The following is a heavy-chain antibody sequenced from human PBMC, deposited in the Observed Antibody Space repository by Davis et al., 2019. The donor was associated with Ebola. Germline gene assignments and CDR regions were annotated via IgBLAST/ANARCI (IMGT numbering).Heavy chain of an antibody. Sequence: PGGSLRLSCVASGFTFSSYSMDWVRQAPGKGLEWISYISHTGTITYYADSVKGRFTISRDNAKNSLYLQMNSLRAEDTAVYYCASGLRGYSYGNWFDTWGQGTLVTVSS. V-gene: IGHV3-48*04. CDR2: ISHTGTIT. CDR3: ASGLRGYSYGNWFDT. J-gene: IGHJ5*02. D-gene: IGHD5-18*01. CDR1: GFTFSSYS.